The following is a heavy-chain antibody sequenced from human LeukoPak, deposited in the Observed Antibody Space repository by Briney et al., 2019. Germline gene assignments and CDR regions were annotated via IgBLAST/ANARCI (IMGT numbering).Heavy chain of an antibody. Sequence: GGSLRLSCAASGFTFSGYAMSWVRQAPGKGLEWVSAISGSGGSTYYADSVKGRFTISRDNSKNTLYLQMNSLRAEDTAVYYCAKGLELVVVAATLVDYWGQGTLVTVSS. CDR1: GFTFSGYA. D-gene: IGHD2-15*01. V-gene: IGHV3-23*01. CDR3: AKGLELVVVAATLVDY. J-gene: IGHJ4*02. CDR2: ISGSGGST.